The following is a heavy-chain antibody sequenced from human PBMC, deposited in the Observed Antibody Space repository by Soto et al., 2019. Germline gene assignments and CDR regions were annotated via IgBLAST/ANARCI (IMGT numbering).Heavy chain of an antibody. J-gene: IGHJ3*02. V-gene: IGHV3-23*01. CDR2: ISRSGGST. CDR3: AKDLNGDNGLGGLHI. Sequence: PGGSLRLSCAASGFTFSTYAMTWVRQAPGKGLEWVSTISRSGGSTYYADSVKGRFTISRDNSKNTLYLQINSLRAEDTAGYYCAKDLNGDNGLGGLHIWGRGTMVTVS. CDR1: GFTFSTYA. D-gene: IGHD4-17*01.